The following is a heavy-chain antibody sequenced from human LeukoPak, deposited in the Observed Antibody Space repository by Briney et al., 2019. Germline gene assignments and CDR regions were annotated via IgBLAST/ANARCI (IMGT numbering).Heavy chain of an antibody. V-gene: IGHV1-18*01. J-gene: IGHJ6*03. CDR3: ARRARITMVRGEIDYYYYYYMDV. CDR1: GYTFTNYG. Sequence: ASVKVSCKASGYTFTNYGISWVRQAPGQGLEWMGWISTYNGNTNYAQKLQGRVTMTTEISTSTAYMELSSLRSEDTAVYYCARRARITMVRGEIDYYYYYYMDVWGKGTTVTISS. CDR2: ISTYNGNT. D-gene: IGHD3-10*01.